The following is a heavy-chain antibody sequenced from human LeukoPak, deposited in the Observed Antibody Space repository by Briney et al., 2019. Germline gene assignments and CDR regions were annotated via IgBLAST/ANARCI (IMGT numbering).Heavy chain of an antibody. CDR3: ARARDPYYDSSNYYYYYYMDV. CDR1: GYSISSGYY. CDR2: IYYSGST. Sequence: PSETLSLTCAVSGYSISSGYYWGWIRQPPGKGLEWIGSIYYSGSTYYNPSLKSRVTISVDTSKNQFSLKLSSVTAADTAVYYCARARDPYYDSSNYYYYYYMDVWGKGTTVTVSS. J-gene: IGHJ6*03. V-gene: IGHV4-38-2*01. D-gene: IGHD3-22*01.